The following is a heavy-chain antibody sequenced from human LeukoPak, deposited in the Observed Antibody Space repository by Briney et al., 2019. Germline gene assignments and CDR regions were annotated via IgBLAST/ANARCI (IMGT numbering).Heavy chain of an antibody. J-gene: IGHJ5*02. V-gene: IGHV3-9*01. Sequence: GGSLRLSCAASGFTFDDYAMHWVRQAPGKGLEWVSGISWNSGSIGYADSVKGRFTISRDNAKNSLYLQMNSLRAEDTALYYRAKDLGPGGNSNWFDPWGQGTLVTVSS. CDR3: AKDLGPGGNSNWFDP. CDR2: ISWNSGSI. D-gene: IGHD4-23*01. CDR1: GFTFDDYA.